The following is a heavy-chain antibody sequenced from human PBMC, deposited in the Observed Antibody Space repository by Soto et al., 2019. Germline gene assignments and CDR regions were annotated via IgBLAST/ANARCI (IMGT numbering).Heavy chain of an antibody. CDR2: ISGNGGTT. D-gene: IGHD6-19*01. Sequence: GGSLRISCASSRFTFSSYVMSWFRQTPGKGLEWVSGISGNGGTTYYADSVKGRFIISRDNSKNTLFLQMNSLRAEDSAIYYCAKRFAYSSGLDGFDIWGQGTMVTVSS. CDR1: RFTFSSYV. V-gene: IGHV3-23*01. J-gene: IGHJ3*02. CDR3: AKRFAYSSGLDGFDI.